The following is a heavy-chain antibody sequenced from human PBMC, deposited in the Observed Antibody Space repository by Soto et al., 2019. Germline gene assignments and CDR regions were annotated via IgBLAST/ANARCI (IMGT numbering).Heavy chain of an antibody. D-gene: IGHD6-19*01. Sequence: TLSLTCTVSSGSIKTDVWWSWLRRPPGKGLEWIGEIYQNGHTNYNPSLKSRVTMSVDKSKNQFSLILTSVTAADTAMYYCARDAAVAGETDRFDYWGQGCLVTVS. CDR3: ARDAAVAGETDRFDY. J-gene: IGHJ4*02. CDR1: SGSIKTDVW. V-gene: IGHV4-4*02. CDR2: IYQNGHT.